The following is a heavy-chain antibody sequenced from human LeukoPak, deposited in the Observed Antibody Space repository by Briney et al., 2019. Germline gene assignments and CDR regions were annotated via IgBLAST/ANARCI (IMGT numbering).Heavy chain of an antibody. J-gene: IGHJ4*02. D-gene: IGHD2-15*01. CDR2: IYYSGST. Sequence: SETLSLTCAVYGGSFSGYYWSCIRHPPGTGLEWIGSIYYSGSTYYNTSLKSRVTIYVATSKNHFCLKLSSVTAADTAVYYCARTPCSGGSCYPDYWGQGTLVTVSS. V-gene: IGHV4-34*01. CDR3: ARTPCSGGSCYPDY. CDR1: GGSFSGYY.